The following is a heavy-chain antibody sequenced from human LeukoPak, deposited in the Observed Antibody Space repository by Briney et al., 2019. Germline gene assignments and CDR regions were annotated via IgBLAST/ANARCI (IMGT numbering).Heavy chain of an antibody. CDR1: GGSISSSSYC. D-gene: IGHD3-22*01. Sequence: SETLSLTCTVSGGSISSSSYCWGWIRQPPGKGLEWIGTIFYSGTTYYNPSLKSRVTMSVDMSKNQFSLKLSSVTAADTAVYYCARYYDGSGYYAASFDPWGQGTLVTVSS. J-gene: IGHJ5*02. CDR3: ARYYDGSGYYAASFDP. V-gene: IGHV4-39*01. CDR2: IFYSGTT.